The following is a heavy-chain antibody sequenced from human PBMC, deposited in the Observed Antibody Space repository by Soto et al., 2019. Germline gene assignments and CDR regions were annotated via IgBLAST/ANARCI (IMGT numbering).Heavy chain of an antibody. J-gene: IGHJ4*02. D-gene: IGHD2-2*01. V-gene: IGHV3-30-3*01. Sequence: QVQLVESGGGVVQPGRSLRLSCAASGFTFSSYAMHWVRQAPGKGLERVAVISYDGSNKYYADSVKGRFTISSDNSKNPLEVQMNSLGSKARAVYYLARGPDIVVVPAAHNFDYWGQGTLVTVSS. CDR3: ARGPDIVVVPAAHNFDY. CDR2: ISYDGSNK. CDR1: GFTFSSYA.